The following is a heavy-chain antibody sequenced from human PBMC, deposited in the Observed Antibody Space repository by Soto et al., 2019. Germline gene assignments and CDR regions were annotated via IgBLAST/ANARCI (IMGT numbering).Heavy chain of an antibody. CDR1: GFTFGNYA. Sequence: DVQLLESGGGLVQPGGSLRLACAASGFTFGNYAINWVRLAPGKGLEWVSGISGGGGSTYYADSVKGRFTIFRDTSKNTVFLQMNSLRADDTAVYYCATGFIVVVTVLRPDDAFDVWGQGTMVTVSS. V-gene: IGHV3-23*01. CDR2: ISGGGGST. CDR3: ATGFIVVVTVLRPDDAFDV. D-gene: IGHD2-21*02. J-gene: IGHJ3*01.